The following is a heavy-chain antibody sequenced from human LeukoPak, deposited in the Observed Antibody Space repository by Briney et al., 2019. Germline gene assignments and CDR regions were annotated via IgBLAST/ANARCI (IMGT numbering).Heavy chain of an antibody. CDR2: ISSSSSYI. J-gene: IGHJ6*04. CDR1: GFTFSSYS. Sequence: GGSLRLSCAASGFTFSSYSMNWVRQAPGKGLEWVSSISSSSSYIYYADSVKGRFTISRDNAKNSLYLQMNSLRAEDTAVYYCAGGIPDWLLYALGSWDVWGKGTTVTVSS. D-gene: IGHD3-9*01. V-gene: IGHV3-21*01. CDR3: AGGIPDWLLYALGSWDV.